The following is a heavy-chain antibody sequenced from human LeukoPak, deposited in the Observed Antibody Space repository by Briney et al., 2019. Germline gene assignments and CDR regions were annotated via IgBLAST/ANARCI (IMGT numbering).Heavy chain of an antibody. Sequence: AGGSLRLSCAASGFSVSTNCMSWVRRAPGKGLEWVSLLYTGDTTYYANSVEGRFTISRDDSKNTIYLHMNSLKVEDTAMYYCARGGVNYWRYWGQGTLVTVSS. J-gene: IGHJ4*02. CDR1: GFSVSTNC. D-gene: IGHD1-1*01. CDR3: ARGGVNYWRY. V-gene: IGHV3-53*01. CDR2: LYTGDTT.